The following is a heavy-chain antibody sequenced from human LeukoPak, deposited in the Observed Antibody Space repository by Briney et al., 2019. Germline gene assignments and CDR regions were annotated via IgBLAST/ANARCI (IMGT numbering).Heavy chain of an antibody. V-gene: IGHV1-2*02. CDR1: GYTFTGYY. CDR2: INPNSGGT. J-gene: IGHJ6*03. D-gene: IGHD2-2*01. CDR3: ARNSRFYCSSTSCRSMDV. Sequence: GASVKVSCKASGYTFTGYYIHWVRQAPGQGLEWMGWINPNSGGTNYAQKFQGRVTMTRDTSISTAYMELSRLRSDDTAVYYCARNSRFYCSSTSCRSMDVWGKGTTVTVSS.